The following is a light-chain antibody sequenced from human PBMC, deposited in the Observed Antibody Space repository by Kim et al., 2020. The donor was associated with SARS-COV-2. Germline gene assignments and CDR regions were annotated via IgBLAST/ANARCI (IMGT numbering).Light chain of an antibody. Sequence: LSPGERATLSGRASQSVASNHIAWFQQKPGQTPRLLIYGTSSRVTGIPDRFSASGSGTDFTLTISRLEPEDFAVYYCQQYDNSPYTFGQGTKLEI. V-gene: IGKV3-20*01. CDR2: GTS. CDR3: QQYDNSPYT. J-gene: IGKJ2*01. CDR1: QSVASNH.